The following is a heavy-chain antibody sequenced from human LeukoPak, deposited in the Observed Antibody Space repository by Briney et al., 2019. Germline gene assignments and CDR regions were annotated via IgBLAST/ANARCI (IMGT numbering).Heavy chain of an antibody. D-gene: IGHD4-23*01. J-gene: IGHJ6*02. CDR3: ARGRPYDYGGTLDYYYGMDV. Sequence: ASVKVSCTASGGTFSSYAISWVRQAPGQGLEWMGGIIPIFGTANYAQKFQGRVTITADESTSTAYMELSSLRSEDTAVYYCARGRPYDYGGTLDYYYGMDVWGQGTTVTVSS. CDR1: GGTFSSYA. CDR2: IIPIFGTA. V-gene: IGHV1-69*13.